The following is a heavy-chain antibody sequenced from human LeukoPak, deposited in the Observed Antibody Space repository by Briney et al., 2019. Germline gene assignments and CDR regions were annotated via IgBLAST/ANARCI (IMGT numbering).Heavy chain of an antibody. CDR3: ARGRILEWLTALDY. D-gene: IGHD3-3*01. CDR1: GGSISSGDYY. CDR2: IYYSGST. Sequence: PSETLSLTCPVSGGSISSGDYYWSWIRQPPGKGLEWIRYIYYSGSTYYNPSLKSRVTISVDTSKNQFSLKLSSVTAADTAVYYCARGRILEWLTALDYWGQGTLVTVSS. J-gene: IGHJ4*02. V-gene: IGHV4-30-4*08.